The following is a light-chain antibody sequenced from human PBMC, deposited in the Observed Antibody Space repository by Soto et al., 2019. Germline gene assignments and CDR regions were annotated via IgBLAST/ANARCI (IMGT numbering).Light chain of an antibody. CDR1: QSIGSN. J-gene: IGKJ1*01. Sequence: EIVLTQSPDTLSVSPGESATLSCRASQSIGSNLAWYQQKPGQSPRLLIYGASSRATGVPVRFSGSGSGVGFTLTIGGLQSEDFAVYHCQQYNQWPGTFXQGTKVDIK. CDR2: GAS. V-gene: IGKV3-15*01. CDR3: QQYNQWPGT.